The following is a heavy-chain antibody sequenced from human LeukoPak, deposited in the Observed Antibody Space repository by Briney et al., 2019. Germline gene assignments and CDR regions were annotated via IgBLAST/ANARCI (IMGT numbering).Heavy chain of an antibody. CDR1: GFSFSYYA. CDR3: ARSTGDCSGGTCYSGFDC. D-gene: IGHD2-15*01. CDR2: ISNNGTNK. V-gene: IGHV3-30*01. J-gene: IGHJ4*02. Sequence: GGSLRLSCAASGFSFSYYAMHWVRQAPGKGLEWVAVISNNGTNKNYADSVKGRFTISRDSSKNTLYLQMNSLRAEDTAVYYCARSTGDCSGGTCYSGFDCWGQGTLATVSS.